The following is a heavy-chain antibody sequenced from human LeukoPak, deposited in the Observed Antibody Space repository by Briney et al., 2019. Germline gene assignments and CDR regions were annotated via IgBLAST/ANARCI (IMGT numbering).Heavy chain of an antibody. CDR1: GFTFSSYA. V-gene: IGHV3-23*01. D-gene: IGHD6-13*01. CDR3: ARLRAAQTYDY. Sequence: GGSLRLSCAACGFTFSSYAMNWARQAPGEGLEWVSAISGSSGSTYYADSVKGRFTISRDNSKNTLYLQMSSLRAEDTAVYYCARLRAAQTYDYWGQGTLVTVSS. J-gene: IGHJ4*02. CDR2: ISGSSGST.